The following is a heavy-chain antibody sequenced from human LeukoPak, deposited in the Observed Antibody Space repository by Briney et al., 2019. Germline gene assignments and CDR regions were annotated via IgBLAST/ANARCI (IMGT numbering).Heavy chain of an antibody. CDR1: GGSISSSSYY. J-gene: IGHJ4*02. CDR3: ARRRASSYYDNSGYDYFDH. CDR2: IYYSGST. Sequence: PSETLSLTCTVSGGSISSSSYYWGWIRQPPGKGLEWIGSIYYSGSTYYNPSLKSRVTISVDTSKNQFSLNLSSVTAADTAFYYCARRRASSYYDNSGYDYFDHWGQGTLVTVSS. D-gene: IGHD3-22*01. V-gene: IGHV4-39*07.